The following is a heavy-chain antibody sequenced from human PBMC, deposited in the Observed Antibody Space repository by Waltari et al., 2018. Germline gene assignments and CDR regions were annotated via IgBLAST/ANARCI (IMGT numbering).Heavy chain of an antibody. D-gene: IGHD4-17*01. J-gene: IGHJ3*02. CDR1: GGSISSHY. CDR3: ARVGDYGDYVRAFDI. V-gene: IGHV4-59*11. CDR2: IYYSGST. Sequence: QVQLQESGPGLVKPSETLSLTCTVSGGSISSHYWSWIRQPPGKGLEWIGYIYYSGSTNSNPSLKSRVTISVDTSKNQFSLKLSSVTAADTAVYYCARVGDYGDYVRAFDIWGQGTMVTVSS.